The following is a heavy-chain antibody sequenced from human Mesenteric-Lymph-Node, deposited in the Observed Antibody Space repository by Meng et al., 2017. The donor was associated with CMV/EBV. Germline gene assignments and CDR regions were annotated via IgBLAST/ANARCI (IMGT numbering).Heavy chain of an antibody. V-gene: IGHV3-74*01. CDR3: ARGLAAGAIGYWTGYYEGFDY. D-gene: IGHD3/OR15-3a*01. CDR2: IDTTGRKR. CDR1: GFTFSRSW. Sequence: GGSLRLSCAASGFTFSRSWMHGVRQVPGKGLAWVSRIDTTGRKRSYADSVKGRFAISRDSARNTLYLEMNSLRAEDTAVYYCARGLAAGAIGYWTGYYEGFDYLGQGTLVTVSS. J-gene: IGHJ4*02.